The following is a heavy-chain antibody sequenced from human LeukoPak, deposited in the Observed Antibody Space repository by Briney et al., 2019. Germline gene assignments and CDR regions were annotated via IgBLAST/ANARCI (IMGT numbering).Heavy chain of an antibody. Sequence: GGSLRLSCAASGFTFSIYSMNWVRQAPGKGLEWVSSISSSSSYIYYADSVKGRFTISRDNAKNSLYLQMNSLRAEDTAVYYCARAGSSSWSYFDYWGQGTLVTVSS. D-gene: IGHD6-13*01. CDR2: ISSSSSYI. V-gene: IGHV3-21*01. CDR3: ARAGSSSWSYFDY. CDR1: GFTFSIYS. J-gene: IGHJ4*02.